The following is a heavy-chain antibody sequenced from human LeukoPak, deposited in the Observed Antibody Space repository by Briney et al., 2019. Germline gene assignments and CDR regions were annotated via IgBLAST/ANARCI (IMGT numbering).Heavy chain of an antibody. D-gene: IGHD6-13*01. CDR2: ISSSSSYI. V-gene: IGHV3-21*01. Sequence: GGSLRLSCAASGFTFSSYSMNWVRQAPGKGLEWVSSISSSSSYIYYADSVKGRFTISRDNAKNSLYLQMNSLRAEDTAVYYCARDRLTYSSSWRDLFDYWGQGTLVTVSS. J-gene: IGHJ4*02. CDR3: ARDRLTYSSSWRDLFDY. CDR1: GFTFSSYS.